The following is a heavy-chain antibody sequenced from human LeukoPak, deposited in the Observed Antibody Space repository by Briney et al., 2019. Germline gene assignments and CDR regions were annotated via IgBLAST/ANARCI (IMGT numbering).Heavy chain of an antibody. J-gene: IGHJ4*02. D-gene: IGHD1-26*01. V-gene: IGHV3-30*18. Sequence: GGSLRLSCAASGFTFSSYGMHWVRQAPGKGLEWVAVISYDGSNKYYADSVKGRFTISRDNSKNTLYLQMNSLRAEDTAVYYCAKDYSGSYYSPPALDYWGQGTLVTVSS. CDR1: GFTFSSYG. CDR2: ISYDGSNK. CDR3: AKDYSGSYYSPPALDY.